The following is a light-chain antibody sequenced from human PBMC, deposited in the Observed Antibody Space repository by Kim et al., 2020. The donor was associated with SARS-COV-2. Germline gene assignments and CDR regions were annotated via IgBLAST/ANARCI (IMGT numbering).Light chain of an antibody. J-gene: IGLJ1*01. CDR1: SGSIANNY. V-gene: IGLV6-57*01. CDR3: QSYDAAGYV. CDR2: EDD. Sequence: NFMLTQPHSVSESPGKTVTTSCTRSSGSIANNYVQWYQQRPGSSPSTVIYEDDQRPSGVPDRFSGSIDSSSNSASLTISGLKTEDEADYFCQSYDAAGYVFGTGTKVTVL.